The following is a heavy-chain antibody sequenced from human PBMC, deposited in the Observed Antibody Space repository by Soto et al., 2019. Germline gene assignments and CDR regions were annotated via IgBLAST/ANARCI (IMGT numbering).Heavy chain of an antibody. V-gene: IGHV4-39*02. D-gene: IGHD6-19*01. Sequence: SETLSLTCTVSGGSISSSSYYWGWIRQPPGKGLEWIGSIYYSGSTYYNPSLKSRVTISVDTSKNQFSLKLSSVTAADTAVYYCAREEVVPYSSGWYVWGQGTLVTVSS. J-gene: IGHJ4*02. CDR3: AREEVVPYSSGWYV. CDR1: GGSISSSSYY. CDR2: IYYSGST.